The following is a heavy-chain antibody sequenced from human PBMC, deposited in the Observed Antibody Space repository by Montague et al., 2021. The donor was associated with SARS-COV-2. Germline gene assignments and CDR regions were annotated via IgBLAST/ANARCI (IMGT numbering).Heavy chain of an antibody. J-gene: IGHJ4*02. CDR2: FDHSGDT. CDR1: GGSISGHY. CDR3: ARAQTTCFLANCVNYFDY. Sequence: SETLSLTCSVSGGSISGHYWSWIRQPPGKGLEWIGNFDHSGDTKYNPSLKSRATISVDTSKNQFALRLHSVTAADTAVYYCARAQTTCFLANCVNYFDYWGQGALVTVSS. V-gene: IGHV4-59*11. D-gene: IGHD1-1*01.